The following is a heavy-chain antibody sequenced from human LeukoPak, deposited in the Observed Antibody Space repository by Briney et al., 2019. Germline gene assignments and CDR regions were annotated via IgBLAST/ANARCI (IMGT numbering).Heavy chain of an antibody. CDR3: ARTRRSTGWYIDY. J-gene: IGHJ4*02. CDR1: GGSFSDYY. D-gene: IGHD6-19*01. Sequence: SETLSLTCAVYGGSFSDYYWSWIRQPPGKGLEWIWEINHSGSTNYNPSPKSRVTTSVDTSKNQISLKLTSVIAADTAVYFCARTRRSTGWYIDYWGQGTLVTVSS. V-gene: IGHV4-34*01. CDR2: INHSGST.